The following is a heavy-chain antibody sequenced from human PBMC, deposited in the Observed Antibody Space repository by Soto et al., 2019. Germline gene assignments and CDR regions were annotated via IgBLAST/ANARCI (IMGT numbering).Heavy chain of an antibody. J-gene: IGHJ6*02. V-gene: IGHV1-69*13. D-gene: IGHD2-2*01. Sequence: SVKVSCKASGGTFSSYTISWVRQAPGQGLEWMGGIIPIFGTANYAQKFQGRVTITADESTSTAYMELSSLRSEDTAVYYCARERPAAAIGSYYYYGMDVWGQGTTVTVSS. CDR2: IIPIFGTA. CDR1: GGTFSSYT. CDR3: ARERPAAAIGSYYYYGMDV.